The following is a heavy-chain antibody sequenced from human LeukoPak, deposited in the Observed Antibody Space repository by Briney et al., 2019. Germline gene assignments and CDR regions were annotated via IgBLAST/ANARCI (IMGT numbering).Heavy chain of an antibody. CDR2: ISGSGGST. CDR1: GFTFSSYA. CDR3: AKVDYYDSSGYFYGY. V-gene: IGHV3-23*01. Sequence: GGSLRLSCAASGFTFSSYAMSWVRQAPGKGLEWVSAISGSGGSTYYADSVKGRFTISRDNSKNTLYLQMNSLRAEDTAVYCCAKVDYYDSSGYFYGYWGQGTLVTVSS. D-gene: IGHD3-22*01. J-gene: IGHJ4*02.